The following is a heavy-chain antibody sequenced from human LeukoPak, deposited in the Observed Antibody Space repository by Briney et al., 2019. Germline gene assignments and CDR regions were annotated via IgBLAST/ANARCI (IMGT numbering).Heavy chain of an antibody. CDR2: IYYSGST. J-gene: IGHJ3*02. Sequence: SETLSLTCTVSGGSISSYYWSWIRQPPGKGLEWIGYIYYSGSTNYNPSLKSRVTISVDTSKNQFSLKLNSVTAADTAVDYCAGEFQGTEAVFDIGGKGKMVTVSS. CDR1: GGSISSYY. D-gene: IGHD3-10*01. V-gene: IGHV4-59*01. CDR3: AGEFQGTEAVFDI.